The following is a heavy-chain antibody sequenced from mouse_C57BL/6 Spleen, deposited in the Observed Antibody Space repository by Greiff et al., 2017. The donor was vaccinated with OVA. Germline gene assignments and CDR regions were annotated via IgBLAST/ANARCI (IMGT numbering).Heavy chain of an antibody. D-gene: IGHD2-2*01. CDR2: IDPSDSET. J-gene: IGHJ1*03. CDR1: GYTFTSYW. Sequence: QVQLKQPGAELVRPGSSVKLSCKASGYTFTSYWMHWVKQRPIQGLEWIGNIDPSDSETHYNQKFKDKATLTVDKSSSTAYMQLSSLTSEDSAVYYCARSVVTTYWYFDVWGTGTTVTVSS. CDR3: ARSVVTTYWYFDV. V-gene: IGHV1-52*01.